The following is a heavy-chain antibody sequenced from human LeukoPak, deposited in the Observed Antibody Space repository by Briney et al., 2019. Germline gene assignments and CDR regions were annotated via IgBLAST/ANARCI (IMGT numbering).Heavy chain of an antibody. CDR2: IKEDESQR. J-gene: IGHJ4*02. V-gene: IGHV3-7*03. D-gene: IGHD4-17*01. Sequence: GGSLRLSCVAASGFRITNNWMTWIRRAPGKGLEWVANIKEDESQRYYLGSVKGRFTISRDNTKSSVYLQMNSLRVEDTAVYFCAKGARTMTTDYWGQGSLVTVSS. CDR3: AKGARTMTTDY. CDR1: GFRITNNW.